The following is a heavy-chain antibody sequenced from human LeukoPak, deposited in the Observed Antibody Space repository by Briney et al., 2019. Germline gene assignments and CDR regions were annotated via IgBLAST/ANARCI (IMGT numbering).Heavy chain of an antibody. CDR2: VYHSATT. D-gene: IGHD6-19*01. V-gene: IGHV4-38-2*02. CDR1: NYSISSGYY. Sequence: SETLSLTCRVSNYSISSGYYWGWIRQPPGKGLEWIWSVYHSATTYYNPSLKSRVNISVDTSKNQFSLKLSSVTAADTAVYYCSRDETYSSDWQSNHYYYYMDVWGKGTTVTVSS. J-gene: IGHJ6*03. CDR3: SRDETYSSDWQSNHYYYYMDV.